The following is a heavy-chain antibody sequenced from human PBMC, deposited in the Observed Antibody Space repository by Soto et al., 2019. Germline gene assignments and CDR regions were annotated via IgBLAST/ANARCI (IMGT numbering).Heavy chain of an antibody. V-gene: IGHV3-30-3*01. D-gene: IGHD3-22*01. Sequence: QVQLVGSGGGVVQPGRSLRLSCAASGFTFSSYAMHWVRQAPGKGLEWVAVISYDGSNKYYADSVKGRFTISRDNSKNTLYLQRNSLRAEGRAVYYCARDDRSYDSSGPRNNWFDHWGQGTLVTVSS. CDR3: ARDDRSYDSSGPRNNWFDH. J-gene: IGHJ5*02. CDR2: ISYDGSNK. CDR1: GFTFSSYA.